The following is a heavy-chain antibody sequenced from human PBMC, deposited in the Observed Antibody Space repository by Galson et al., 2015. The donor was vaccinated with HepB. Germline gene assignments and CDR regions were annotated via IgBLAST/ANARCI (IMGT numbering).Heavy chain of an antibody. D-gene: IGHD2-2*01. CDR1: GYTFSNYV. Sequence: SVKVSCKASGYTFSNYVVSWVRQAPGQGLEWMGWISVYNGNINYAQKFQGRVTMTTDTSSSTAYMELRNLRSDDTAVYYCVRDRGNIVVVPAAGYFDYWGQGTLVTVSS. J-gene: IGHJ4*02. CDR3: VRDRGNIVVVPAAGYFDY. V-gene: IGHV1-18*04. CDR2: ISVYNGNI.